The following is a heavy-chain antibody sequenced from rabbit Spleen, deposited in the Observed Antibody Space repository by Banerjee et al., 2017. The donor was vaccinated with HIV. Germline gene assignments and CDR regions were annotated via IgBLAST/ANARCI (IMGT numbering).Heavy chain of an antibody. Sequence: QEQLVESGGGLVQPGGSLKLSCKASGFDFSSYYMSWVRQAPGKGLEWIGYIDPLFGITYYANWVNGRFSISSDNAQNTVTLQMTSLTAADTATYFCTRAGYDGYSGYGYPYNMDLWCQGTLVTVS. D-gene: IGHD7-1*01. CDR2: IDPLFGIT. V-gene: IGHV1S47*01. CDR3: TRAGYDGYSGYGYPYNMDL. CDR1: GFDFSSYY. J-gene: IGHJ6*01.